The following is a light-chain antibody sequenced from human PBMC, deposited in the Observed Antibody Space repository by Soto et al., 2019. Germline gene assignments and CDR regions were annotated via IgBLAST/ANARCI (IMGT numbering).Light chain of an antibody. Sequence: QSVLTQSPSASGTPGQRVIISCSGSSSNIGTNYVYWYQQLPGTAPKVLIYGNDKRPSWVPNRFSGSKSGTSASLAISGLRSEDEADYYCAAWDDSLSGPLFGGGTKLTVL. J-gene: IGLJ2*01. CDR3: AAWDDSLSGPL. CDR1: SSNIGTNY. CDR2: GND. V-gene: IGLV1-47*01.